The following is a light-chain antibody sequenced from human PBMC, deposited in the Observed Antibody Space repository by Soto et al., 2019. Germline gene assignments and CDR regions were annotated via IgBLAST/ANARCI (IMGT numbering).Light chain of an antibody. V-gene: IGLV2-14*01. Sequence: QSALTQPASVSGSPGQSITISCTGTSSDVGPYNYVSWYQHHPGKAPKLLIYAVTKRPSWVSNRFSGSKSGNTASLTISGLQAEDEADYYCSSYTTSSTLVFGGGTQLTVL. J-gene: IGLJ3*02. CDR3: SSYTTSSTLV. CDR2: AVT. CDR1: SSDVGPYNY.